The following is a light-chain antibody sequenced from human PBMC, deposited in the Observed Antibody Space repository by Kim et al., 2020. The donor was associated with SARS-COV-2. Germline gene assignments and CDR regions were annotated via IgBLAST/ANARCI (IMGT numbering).Light chain of an antibody. CDR3: QQYGSSPLT. Sequence: SPGERATLSCRASQSVRSSYLAWYQQKLGQAPRLVIYDASSRATGIPDRFSGGGSGTDFTLTISRLEPEDFAVYYCQQYGSSPLTFGGGTKVEI. J-gene: IGKJ4*01. CDR1: QSVRSSY. CDR2: DAS. V-gene: IGKV3-20*01.